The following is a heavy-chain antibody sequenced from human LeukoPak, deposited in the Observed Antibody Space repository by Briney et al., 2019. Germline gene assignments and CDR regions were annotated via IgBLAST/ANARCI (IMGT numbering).Heavy chain of an antibody. Sequence: PGGSLRLSCEASGFTFSAYAMTWVRQAPGKGLEWVSAISASGGSTYYADSVKGRFTISRDNSKNTLSLQMDSLRAEDTAVYYCAKRIAAAGPYFDSWGQGTLVTVSS. V-gene: IGHV3-23*01. D-gene: IGHD6-13*01. CDR1: GFTFSAYA. J-gene: IGHJ4*02. CDR2: ISASGGST. CDR3: AKRIAAAGPYFDS.